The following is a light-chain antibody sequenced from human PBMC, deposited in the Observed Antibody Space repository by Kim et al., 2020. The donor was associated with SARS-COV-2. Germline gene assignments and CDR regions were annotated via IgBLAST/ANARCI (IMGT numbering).Light chain of an antibody. V-gene: IGKV3-20*01. Sequence: LSPGERAPRSCRASQGVSRNFLAWYQQKPGQAPRLLIFGASTRATGIPDRFSGSGSGTDFTLTINRLEPEDFAVYYCQQYGTSLYTFGQGTKLEI. CDR2: GAS. CDR1: QGVSRNF. J-gene: IGKJ2*01. CDR3: QQYGTSLYT.